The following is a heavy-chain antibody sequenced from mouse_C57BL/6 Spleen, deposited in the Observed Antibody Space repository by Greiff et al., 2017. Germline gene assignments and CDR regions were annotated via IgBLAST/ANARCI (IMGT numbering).Heavy chain of an antibody. Sequence: VHLVESGPELVKPGASVKISCKASGYAFSSSWMNWVKQRPGKGLEWIGRIYPGDGDTNYNGKFKGKATLTADKSSSTAYMQLSSLTSEDSAVYFCARRDYGSSSYYAMDYWGQGTSVTVSS. V-gene: IGHV1-82*01. D-gene: IGHD1-1*01. CDR1: GYAFSSSW. CDR3: ARRDYGSSSYYAMDY. J-gene: IGHJ4*01. CDR2: IYPGDGDT.